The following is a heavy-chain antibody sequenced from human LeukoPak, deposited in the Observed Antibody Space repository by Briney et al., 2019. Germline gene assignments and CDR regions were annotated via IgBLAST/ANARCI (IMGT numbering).Heavy chain of an antibody. D-gene: IGHD3-10*01. CDR3: AKGGSYYTSSWFDP. Sequence: GGSPRLSCAASAFTFSSYAMSWVRQAPGKGLEWVSAINNVGDSSYYADSVKGRFTISRDNSKNTLYLLMNSLRAEDTAVYYCAKGGSYYTSSWFDPWGQGTLVTVSS. V-gene: IGHV3-23*01. CDR1: AFTFSSYA. J-gene: IGHJ5*02. CDR2: INNVGDSS.